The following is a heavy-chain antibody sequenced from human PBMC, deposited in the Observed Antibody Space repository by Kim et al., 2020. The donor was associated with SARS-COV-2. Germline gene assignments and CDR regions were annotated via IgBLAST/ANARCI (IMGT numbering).Heavy chain of an antibody. Sequence: ASVKVSCKASGYTFTSYYMHWVRQAPGQGLEWMGIINPSGGSTSYAQKFQGRVTMTRDTSTSTVYMELSSLRSEDTAVYYCARDIGGGVLRFLEWLLPNDYWGQGTLVTVSS. V-gene: IGHV1-46*01. CDR3: ARDIGGGVLRFLEWLLPNDY. J-gene: IGHJ4*02. CDR1: GYTFTSYY. D-gene: IGHD3-3*01. CDR2: INPSGGST.